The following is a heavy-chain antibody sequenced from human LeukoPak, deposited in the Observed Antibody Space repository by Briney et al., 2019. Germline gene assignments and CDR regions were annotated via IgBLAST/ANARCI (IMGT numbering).Heavy chain of an antibody. V-gene: IGHV4-31*03. CDR1: GGSISSGGYY. CDR2: IYYSGST. J-gene: IGHJ4*02. Sequence: SQTLSLTCTVSGGSISSGGYYWSWIRQHPGKGLEWIGYIYYSGSTYYNPSLKSRVTISVDTSKNQFSLKLSSVTAADTAVYYCAREKYDSPFFDYWGQGTLVTVSS. CDR3: AREKYDSPFFDY. D-gene: IGHD3-22*01.